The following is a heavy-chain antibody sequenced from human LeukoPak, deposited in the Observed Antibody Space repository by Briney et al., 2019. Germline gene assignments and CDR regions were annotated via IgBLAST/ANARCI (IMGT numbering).Heavy chain of an antibody. CDR2: IRNDGKDA. J-gene: IGHJ6*03. CDR1: GFTLGSSW. Sequence: PGGSLRLSCEASGFTLGSSWMHWARQAPGKGLVWVSRIRNDGKDASYADSVKGRFTISRDNSKNTLYLQMNSLRTEDTAVYYCAKDSYYYYIDVWGKGTTVTVSS. CDR3: AKDSYYYYIDV. V-gene: IGHV3-74*01.